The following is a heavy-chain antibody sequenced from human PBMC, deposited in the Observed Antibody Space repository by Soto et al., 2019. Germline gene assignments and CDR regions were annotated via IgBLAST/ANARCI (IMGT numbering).Heavy chain of an antibody. Sequence: QVQLVQSGAEVKKPGSSVKVSCKASGGTFSSYTISWVRQAPGQGLEWMGRIIPILGIANYAQKFQGRVTITADKSTSTAYMELRSLRSEDTAVYYCASLGITGIPGGVDVWGQGTTVTVSS. V-gene: IGHV1-69*02. CDR3: ASLGITGIPGGVDV. CDR2: IIPILGIA. D-gene: IGHD1-20*01. CDR1: GGTFSSYT. J-gene: IGHJ6*02.